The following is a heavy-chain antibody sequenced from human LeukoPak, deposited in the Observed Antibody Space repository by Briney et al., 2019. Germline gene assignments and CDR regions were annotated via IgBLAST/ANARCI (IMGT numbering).Heavy chain of an antibody. V-gene: IGHV3-74*01. D-gene: IGHD6-6*01. Sequence: GGSLRLSCAASGFTFSSHWMHWVRQVPGKGLVWVSRIHRDGSTTNYADSVKGRFTISRDNAKNTLYLQMSSLRDEDTAIYYCARARPDGSSYFDYWGQGILVTASS. J-gene: IGHJ4*02. CDR3: ARARPDGSSYFDY. CDR2: IHRDGSTT. CDR1: GFTFSSHW.